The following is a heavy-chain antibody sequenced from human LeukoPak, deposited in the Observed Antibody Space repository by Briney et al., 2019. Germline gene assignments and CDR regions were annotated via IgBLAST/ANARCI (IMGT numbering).Heavy chain of an antibody. D-gene: IGHD1/OR15-1a*01. V-gene: IGHV3-33*01. CDR3: ARSTQQSYYYYGMDV. Sequence: GGSLRLSCAASGLTFSNYGMHGVRQAPGKGLEWVALIWYDGSNKYYADSVKSRFTISRDNSKNTLYLQMNSLRAEDTAVYYCARSTQQSYYYYGMDVCGPGTTVTVSS. CDR1: GLTFSNYG. J-gene: IGHJ6*02. CDR2: IWYDGSNK.